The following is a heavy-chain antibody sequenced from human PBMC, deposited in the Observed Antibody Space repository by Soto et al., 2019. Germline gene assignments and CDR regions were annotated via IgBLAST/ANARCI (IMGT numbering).Heavy chain of an antibody. V-gene: IGHV4-34*12. CDR1: GGSFSGYY. Sequence: PSETLSLPCAVYGGSFSGYYWSWIRQLPGKGLEWFGEIIHSGSTPYTPSLKSRVTISVDTTKNQISLKLSSVTAADTAVYYCARRGVVATTRWFDPWGQGTLVTVSS. CDR2: IIHSGST. D-gene: IGHD2-15*01. CDR3: ARRGVVATTRWFDP. J-gene: IGHJ5*02.